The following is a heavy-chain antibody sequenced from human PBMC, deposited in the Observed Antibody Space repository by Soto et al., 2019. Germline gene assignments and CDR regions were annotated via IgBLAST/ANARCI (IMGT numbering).Heavy chain of an antibody. CDR3: ARPGYSSSWRDYYYYGMDV. V-gene: IGHV1-3*01. Sequence: QVQLVQSGAEVKKPGASVKVSCKASGYTFTSYAMHWVRQAPGQRLEWMGWINAGNGNTKYSQKFQGRVTITRDTSASTAYMELSSLRSEDTAVYYCARPGYSSSWRDYYYYGMDVWGQGTTVTVSS. D-gene: IGHD6-13*01. CDR2: INAGNGNT. CDR1: GYTFTSYA. J-gene: IGHJ6*02.